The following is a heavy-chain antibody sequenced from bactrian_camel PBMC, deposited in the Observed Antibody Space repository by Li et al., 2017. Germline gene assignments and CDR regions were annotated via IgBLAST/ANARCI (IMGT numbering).Heavy chain of an antibody. CDR2: DTKGTVI. J-gene: IGHJ4*01. CDR3: AADSGGSWYPSLEDYDYAY. D-gene: IGHD6*01. CDR1: GARGSC. V-gene: IGHV3S55*01. Sequence: HVQLVESGGGSVQAGGSLRLSCAASGARGSCKGWFRQIPGKEREAVAIDTKGTVIYGDSVKGRFTISLDSARNILYLQMDNLKPEDTNMYYCAADSGGSWYPSLEDYDYAYWGQGTQV.